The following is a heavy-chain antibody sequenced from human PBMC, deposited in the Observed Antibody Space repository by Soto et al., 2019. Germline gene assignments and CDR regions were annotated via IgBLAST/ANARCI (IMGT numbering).Heavy chain of an antibody. D-gene: IGHD1-26*01. CDR2: IIPIFGTT. V-gene: IGHV1-69*06. Sequence: ASVKVSCKASGGTFSSYSISWVLQAPGQGLEWMGGIIPIFGTTNYARRFQGRVTITADKSTSTAYMELRSLRSEDTAVYYCARGTRSGSYYYYGLDVWGQGTTVTVSS. J-gene: IGHJ6*02. CDR3: ARGTRSGSYYYYGLDV. CDR1: GGTFSSYS.